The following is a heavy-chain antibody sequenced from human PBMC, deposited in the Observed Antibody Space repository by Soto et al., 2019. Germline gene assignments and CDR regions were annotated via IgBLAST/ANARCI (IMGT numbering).Heavy chain of an antibody. D-gene: IGHD3-22*01. Sequence: PSQTMSLTCTASHGSQTSSNHYYIFIRQYPEIGLELIGHFYPSGRTYYNPSLSSRASISNDFSTYQCVLELSSDSAADTVVYFCARIHGLRDSSGYHHPVDYWGLGTLVTFSS. J-gene: IGHJ4*02. CDR2: FYPSGRT. CDR3: ARIHGLRDSSGYHHPVDY. V-gene: IGHV4-30-4*01. CDR1: HGSQTSSNHY.